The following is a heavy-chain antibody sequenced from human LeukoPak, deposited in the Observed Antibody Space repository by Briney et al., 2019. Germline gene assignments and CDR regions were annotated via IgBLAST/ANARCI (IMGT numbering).Heavy chain of an antibody. CDR1: GGSISSGSYY. D-gene: IGHD3-22*01. CDR3: ARDPDYDSSRGAFDY. J-gene: IGHJ4*02. CDR2: IYTSGST. Sequence: SQTPSLTCTVSGGSISSGSYYWSWIRQPAGKGLEWIGRIYTSGSTNYNPSLKSRATISVDTSKNQFSLKLSSVTAADTAVYYCARDPDYDSSRGAFDYWGQGTLVTVSS. V-gene: IGHV4-61*02.